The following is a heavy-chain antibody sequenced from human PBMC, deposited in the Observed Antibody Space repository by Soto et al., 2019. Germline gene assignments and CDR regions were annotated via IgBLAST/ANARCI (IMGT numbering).Heavy chain of an antibody. J-gene: IGHJ6*02. D-gene: IGHD6-19*01. CDR3: ARGPQQWLVIGYYYYGMDV. Sequence: QVQLVQSGAEVKKPGSSVKVSCKASGGTFSSYTISWVRQAPGQGLEWMGRIIPILGIANYAQKLQGRVTITANKATSTAYMERSSLRSEDTAVYYCARGPQQWLVIGYYYYGMDVWGQGTTVTVSS. CDR1: GGTFSSYT. CDR2: IIPILGIA. V-gene: IGHV1-69*02.